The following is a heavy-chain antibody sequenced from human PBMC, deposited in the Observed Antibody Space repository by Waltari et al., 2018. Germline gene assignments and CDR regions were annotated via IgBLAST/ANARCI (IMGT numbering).Heavy chain of an antibody. D-gene: IGHD6-19*01. CDR2: INHSGTT. CDR1: GHTASGSY. J-gene: IGHJ5*02. CDR3: AVRSGWYEWFDP. Sequence: HVQLTQWGEVLVVPSESLSLTCDVYGHTASGSYGNWIRQSPGKGLEWIGEINHSGTTNYNPSLKSRVTISVGTSKNQFSLRLTSIPAADTAVYYCAVRSGWYEWFDPWGQGTLVTVSS. V-gene: IGHV4-34*08.